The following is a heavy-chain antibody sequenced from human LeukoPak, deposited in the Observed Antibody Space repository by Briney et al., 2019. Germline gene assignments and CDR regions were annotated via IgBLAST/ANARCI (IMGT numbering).Heavy chain of an antibody. CDR1: GFTVSSNY. V-gene: IGHV3-53*01. CDR3: ARVGGGCSSTSCYPLGAFDI. J-gene: IGHJ3*02. CDR2: IYSGGST. Sequence: PGGSLRLSCAASGFTVSSNYMSWVHQAPGKGLEWVSVIYSGGSTYYADSVKGRFTISRDNSKNTLYLQMNSLRAEDTAVYYCARVGGGCSSTSCYPLGAFDIWGQGTMVTVSS. D-gene: IGHD2-2*01.